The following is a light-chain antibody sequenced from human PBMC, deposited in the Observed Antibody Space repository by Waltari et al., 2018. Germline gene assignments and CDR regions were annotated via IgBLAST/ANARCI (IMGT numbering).Light chain of an antibody. CDR3: QKYESLPAT. CDR1: QSIGIY. V-gene: IGKV3-20*01. CDR2: HAS. J-gene: IGKJ1*01. Sequence: EIVLTQSPGTLSLSPGERATLSYRASQSIGIYLPWYQQNPGQAPRLLIYHASSRATGIPDRFSGSGSGTDFSLTISRLEPEDFAVYYCQKYESLPATFGQGTKVEIK.